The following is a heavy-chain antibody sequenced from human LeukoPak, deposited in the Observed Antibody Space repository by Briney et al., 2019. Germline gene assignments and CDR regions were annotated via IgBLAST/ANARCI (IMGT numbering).Heavy chain of an antibody. CDR1: GFTFSSYG. CDR3: ARDRFFGMDV. Sequence: GRSLRLSCAASGFTFSSYGMHWVRQAPGKGLVWASRINSDGGSTTYADSVKDRFTISRDNAKNMLYLQMNSLRAEDTALYYCARDRFFGMDVWGQGTSVTVSS. V-gene: IGHV3-74*01. CDR2: INSDGGST. J-gene: IGHJ6*02.